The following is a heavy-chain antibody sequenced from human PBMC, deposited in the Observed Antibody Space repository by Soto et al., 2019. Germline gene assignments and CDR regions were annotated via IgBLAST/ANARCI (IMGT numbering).Heavy chain of an antibody. CDR2: IYYSGST. V-gene: IGHV4-59*01. J-gene: IGHJ6*02. CDR1: GGCISSYY. CDR3: ARVDWEPQYYYYGMDV. D-gene: IGHD1-26*01. Sequence: SETLSLTCTVSGGCISSYYWSWIRQPPGKGLEWIGYIYYSGSTNYNPSLKSRVTISVDTSKNQFSLKLSSVTAADTAVYYCARVDWEPQYYYYGMDVWGQGTTVT.